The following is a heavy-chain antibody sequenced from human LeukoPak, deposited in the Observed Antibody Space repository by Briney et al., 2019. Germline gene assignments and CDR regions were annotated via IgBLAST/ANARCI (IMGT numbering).Heavy chain of an antibody. V-gene: IGHV3-23*01. CDR1: GFIFSNYA. CDR3: AKLSGYTYAYYFDY. J-gene: IGHJ4*02. CDR2: ISGSGGST. D-gene: IGHD5-18*01. Sequence: GGSLRLSCAASGFIFSNYAMTWVRQTPGKGLEWVSTISGSGGSTYYADSVKGRFTISRDSSKNTLYLQVSSLRAEDTAVYFCAKLSGYTYAYYFDYWGQGTLVTASS.